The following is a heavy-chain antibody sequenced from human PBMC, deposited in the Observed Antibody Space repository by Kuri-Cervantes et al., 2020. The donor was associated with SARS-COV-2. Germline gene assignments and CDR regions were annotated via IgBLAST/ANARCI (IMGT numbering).Heavy chain of an antibody. J-gene: IGHJ6*03. V-gene: IGHV4-34*01. CDR3: AREVWFRELSSNYYYYSYMDV. Sequence: SETLSLTCAVYGGSFSGYYWSWIRQPPGKGLEWIGETSHSGSTNYNPSLKSRVTISVDTSKNQFSLRLSSVTAADTAVYYCAREVWFRELSSNYYYYSYMDVWGKGTTVTVSS. CDR2: TSHSGST. D-gene: IGHD3-10*01. CDR1: GGSFSGYY.